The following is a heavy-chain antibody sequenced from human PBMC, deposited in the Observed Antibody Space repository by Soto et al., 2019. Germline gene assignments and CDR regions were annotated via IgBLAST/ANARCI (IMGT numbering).Heavy chain of an antibody. CDR2: INPGGRT. CDR1: GGSFTGYY. J-gene: IGHJ6*02. Sequence: SETLSLTCAVYGGSFTGYYWSWIRQPPGKGLECIGEINPGGRTNYNPSLKSRLTISLDTSKNQFSLKLNPVTTADTAVYYCARKPLPRRSGNFHYYNGMDVWGQGTTVTVSS. V-gene: IGHV4-34*01. D-gene: IGHD3-10*01. CDR3: ARKPLPRRSGNFHYYNGMDV.